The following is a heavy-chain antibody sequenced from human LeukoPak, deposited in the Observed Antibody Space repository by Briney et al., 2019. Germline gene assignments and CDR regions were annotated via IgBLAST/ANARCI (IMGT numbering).Heavy chain of an antibody. CDR3: ARDRVKGTVTTTDAFDI. V-gene: IGHV1-2*02. CDR1: GYTFTGYH. Sequence: ASVKVSCKASGYTFTGYHMHWVRQAPGQGLEWMGWINPNSGGTNYAQKFQGRVTMTRDTSISTAYMELSRLRSEDTAVYFCARDRVKGTVTTTDAFDIWGQGTMVTVSS. CDR2: INPNSGGT. D-gene: IGHD4-17*01. J-gene: IGHJ3*02.